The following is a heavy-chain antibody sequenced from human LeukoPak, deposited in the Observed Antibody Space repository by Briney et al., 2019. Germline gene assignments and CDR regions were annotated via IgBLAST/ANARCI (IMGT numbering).Heavy chain of an antibody. CDR3: GRFGLKNWNYVDY. Sequence: SETLSLTCTVSGGSISSYYWNWIRQPPGKGLEWIGYIYYSGSTNYNPSLKSRVTISLDTSKNQFSLRLSSVTAADTAVYYCGRFGLKNWNYVDYWGQGTLVTVSS. CDR2: IYYSGST. J-gene: IGHJ4*02. V-gene: IGHV4-59*12. CDR1: GGSISSYY. D-gene: IGHD3/OR15-3a*01.